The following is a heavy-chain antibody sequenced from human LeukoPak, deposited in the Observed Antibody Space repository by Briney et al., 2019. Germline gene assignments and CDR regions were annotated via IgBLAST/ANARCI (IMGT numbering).Heavy chain of an antibody. J-gene: IGHJ6*02. CDR3: ARAEYYYYYGMDV. V-gene: IGHV3-48*04. CDR2: ISSSSSTI. Sequence: GGSLRLSCAASGLTFSSYSMNWVRQAPGKGLEWVSYISSSSSTIYYADSVKGRFTISRDNAKNSLYLQMNSLRAEDTAVYYCARAEYYYYYGMDVWGQGTTVTVSS. CDR1: GLTFSSYS.